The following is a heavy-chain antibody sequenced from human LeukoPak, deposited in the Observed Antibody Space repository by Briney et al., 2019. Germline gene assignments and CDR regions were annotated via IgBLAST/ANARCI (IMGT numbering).Heavy chain of an antibody. V-gene: IGHV4-59*08. Sequence: SETLSLTCTVSGGSISSYYWSWIRQPPGKGLERIGYIYYSGSTNYNPSLKSRVTISVDTSKNQFSLKLSSVTAADTAVYYCARQSDSGWYRGMDYWGQGTLVTVSS. CDR2: IYYSGST. CDR1: GGSISSYY. D-gene: IGHD6-19*01. CDR3: ARQSDSGWYRGMDY. J-gene: IGHJ4*02.